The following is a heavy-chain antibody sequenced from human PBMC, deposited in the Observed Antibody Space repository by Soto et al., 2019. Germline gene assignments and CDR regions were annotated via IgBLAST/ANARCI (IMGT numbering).Heavy chain of an antibody. CDR2: ISSSSSYI. V-gene: IGHV3-21*01. CDR1: GFTFSSYS. J-gene: IGHJ5*02. D-gene: IGHD2-2*01. Sequence: EVQLVESGGGLVKPGGSLRLSCAASGFTFSSYSMNWVRQAPGKGLEWVSSISSSSSYIYYADSVKGRFTISRDNAKNSLYLQMNSLRAEDTAVYYCVRGPRDVVVPAAILSWFDPWGQGTLVTVSS. CDR3: VRGPRDVVVPAAILSWFDP.